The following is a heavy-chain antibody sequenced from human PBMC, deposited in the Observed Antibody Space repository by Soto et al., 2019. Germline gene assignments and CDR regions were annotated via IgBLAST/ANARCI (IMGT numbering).Heavy chain of an antibody. V-gene: IGHV1-46*01. J-gene: IGHJ4*02. Sequence: ASVKVSCKASGYTFTSYYMHWVRQAPGQGLERMGIINPSGGSTSYAQKFQGRVNMTRDTSTSTVYMELSSLRSEDTAVYYCARGRDTITMVRGVIITDFDYWGKGTLVTVSS. CDR2: INPSGGST. CDR1: GYTFTSYY. CDR3: ARGRDTITMVRGVIITDFDY. D-gene: IGHD3-10*01.